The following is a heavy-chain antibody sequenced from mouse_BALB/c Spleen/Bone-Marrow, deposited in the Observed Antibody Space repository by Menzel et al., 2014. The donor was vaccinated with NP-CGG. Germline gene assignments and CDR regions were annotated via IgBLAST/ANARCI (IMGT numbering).Heavy chain of an antibody. CDR1: GYTFTSYW. CDR2: IDPSDSYT. J-gene: IGHJ3*01. V-gene: IGHV1S127*01. CDR3: TIYYRSFAY. Sequence: QVQLQQSGAELVKPGASVKMSCKASGYTFTSYWMHWVKQRPGQGLEWIGVIDPSDSYTSYNQKFKGKATLTVDTSSRTAYMQLSSLTSEDSAVYYCTIYYRSFAYWGQGTLVTVSA. D-gene: IGHD2-14*01.